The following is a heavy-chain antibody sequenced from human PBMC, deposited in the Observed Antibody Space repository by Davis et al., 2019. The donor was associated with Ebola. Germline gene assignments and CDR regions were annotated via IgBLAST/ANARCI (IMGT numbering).Heavy chain of an antibody. Sequence: GGSLRLSCAASRFTFSSYCMSCVRQAPGKGLAWAAYIKQDGSDKYYVDSVKGRFTSSRDNAKHSLYLKMNSLRAEDTAVYYCARDFKVRGVVLWGRARYYYGMDVWGRGTTVTVSS. CDR2: IKQDGSDK. CDR1: RFTFSSYC. CDR3: ARDFKVRGVVLWGRARYYYGMDV. J-gene: IGHJ6*02. D-gene: IGHD3-10*01. V-gene: IGHV3-7*03.